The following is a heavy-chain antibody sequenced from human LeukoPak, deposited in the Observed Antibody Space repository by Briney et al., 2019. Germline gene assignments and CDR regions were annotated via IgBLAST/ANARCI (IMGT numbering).Heavy chain of an antibody. J-gene: IGHJ5*02. Sequence: GGSLRLSCAASGFTVSSSHMSWVRQAPGKGLEWVSIIYSGDSTSYSDSVKGRFIISRDNAKNSLYLQMNSLRAEDTAVYYCARSPSSFDPWGQGALVTVSS. CDR2: IYSGDST. D-gene: IGHD3-16*02. CDR1: GFTVSSSH. CDR3: ARSPSSFDP. V-gene: IGHV3-53*01.